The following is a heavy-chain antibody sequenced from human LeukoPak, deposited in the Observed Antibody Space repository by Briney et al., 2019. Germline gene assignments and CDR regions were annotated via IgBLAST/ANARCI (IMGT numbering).Heavy chain of an antibody. V-gene: IGHV4-34*01. D-gene: IGHD3-22*01. CDR3: ARHRPEWLLLTGNWFDP. CDR2: INHSGST. Sequence: PSETLSLTCAVYGGSFSGYYWSWIRQPPGKGLEWIGEINHSGSTNYNPSLRSRVTISVDTSKNQFSLKLSSVTAADTAVYYCARHRPEWLLLTGNWFDPWGQGTLVTVSS. J-gene: IGHJ5*02. CDR1: GGSFSGYY.